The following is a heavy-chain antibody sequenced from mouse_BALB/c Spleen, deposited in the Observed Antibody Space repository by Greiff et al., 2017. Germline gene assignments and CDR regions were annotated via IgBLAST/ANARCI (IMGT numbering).Heavy chain of an antibody. J-gene: IGHJ4*01. Sequence: VQLVESGPGLVAPSQSLSITCTVSGFSLTSYGVHWVRQPPGKGLEWLGVIWAGGSTNYNSALMSRLSISKDNSKSQVFLKMNSLQTDDTAMYYCARVLPYSSNRYYYAMDYWGQGTSVTVSS. V-gene: IGHV2-9*02. D-gene: IGHD2-10*01. CDR2: IWAGGST. CDR1: GFSLTSYG. CDR3: ARVLPYSSNRYYYAMDY.